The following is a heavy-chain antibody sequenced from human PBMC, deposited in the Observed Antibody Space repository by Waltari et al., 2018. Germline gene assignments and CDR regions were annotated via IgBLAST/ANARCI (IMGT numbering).Heavy chain of an antibody. CDR2: INPSGGST. CDR1: GYTFTSYY. D-gene: IGHD5-18*01. Sequence: QVQLVQSGAEVKKPGASVKVSCKASGYTFTSYYMHWVRQAPGQGLEWMGKINPSGGSTSYAQKFQGRVTMTRDTSTSTVYMELSSLRSEDTAVYYCARDRRRGYSYGRDAFDIWGQGTMVTVSS. J-gene: IGHJ3*02. CDR3: ARDRRRGYSYGRDAFDI. V-gene: IGHV1-46*01.